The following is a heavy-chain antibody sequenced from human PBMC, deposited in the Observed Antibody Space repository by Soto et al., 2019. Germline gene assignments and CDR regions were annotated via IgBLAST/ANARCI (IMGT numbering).Heavy chain of an antibody. J-gene: IGHJ6*02. V-gene: IGHV3-23*01. D-gene: IGHD4-17*01. CDR3: AKGHYGDYYYGMDV. Sequence: PGGSLRLSCAASGFTFSSYAMSWVRQAPGKGLEWVSAISGSGGSTYYADSVKGRFTISRDNSKNTLYLQMNSLRAEDTAVYYCAKGHYGDYYYGMDVWGQGTTVTVSS. CDR2: ISGSGGST. CDR1: GFTFSSYA.